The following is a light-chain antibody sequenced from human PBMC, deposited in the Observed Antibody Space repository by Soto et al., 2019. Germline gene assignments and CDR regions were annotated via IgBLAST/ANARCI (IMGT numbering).Light chain of an antibody. CDR3: QQLNTYPYT. Sequence: DIQLTQSPSFLSASVGDRVTITCRASQGISSYLAWFQQKPGKAPNLLIYAASTLQSGVPSRFSGSGSGTEFTLTISSLQPEDFATYSCQQLNTYPYTFGQGTKLEIK. J-gene: IGKJ2*01. V-gene: IGKV1-9*01. CDR1: QGISSY. CDR2: AAS.